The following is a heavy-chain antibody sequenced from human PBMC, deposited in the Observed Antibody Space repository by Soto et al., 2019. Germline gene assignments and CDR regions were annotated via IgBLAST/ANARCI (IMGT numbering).Heavy chain of an antibody. V-gene: IGHV3-30*18. CDR1: GFTFSSYG. D-gene: IGHD4-17*01. Sequence: GGSLRLSCAASGFTFSSYGMHWVRQAPGKGLEWVAVISYDGSNKYYADSVKGRFTISRDNSKNTLYLQMNSLRAEDTAVYYCAKGDLDYGDYVHDGDAFDIWGQGTMVTVSS. CDR3: AKGDLDYGDYVHDGDAFDI. CDR2: ISYDGSNK. J-gene: IGHJ3*02.